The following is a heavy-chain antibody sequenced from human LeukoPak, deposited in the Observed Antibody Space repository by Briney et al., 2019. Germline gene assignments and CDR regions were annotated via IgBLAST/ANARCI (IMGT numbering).Heavy chain of an antibody. V-gene: IGHV3-23*01. CDR1: GFTVSSNY. D-gene: IGHD2-2*01. CDR2: ISGSGGST. J-gene: IGHJ6*04. CDR3: AKAFVPAAMFAASDYYYGMDV. Sequence: GGSLRLSCAASGFTVSSNYMSWVRQAPGKGLEWVSAISGSGGSTYYADSVKGRFTISRDNSKNTLYLQMNSLRAEDTAVYYCAKAFVPAAMFAASDYYYGMDVWGKGTTVTVSS.